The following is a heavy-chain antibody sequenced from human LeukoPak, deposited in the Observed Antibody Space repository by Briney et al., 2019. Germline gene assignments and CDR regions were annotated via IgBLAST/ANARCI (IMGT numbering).Heavy chain of an antibody. Sequence: GGSLRLSCAASELTFSSYGMRWVRQAPGKGLEWVSGINESGSRTYYADSVKGRFTISRDNSKNTLYLQLNSLRAEDTAVYYCAKGLSGPGWYFDLWGRGTLVTVSS. CDR3: AKGLSGPGWYFDL. V-gene: IGHV3-23*01. CDR2: INESGSRT. D-gene: IGHD1-26*01. J-gene: IGHJ2*01. CDR1: ELTFSSYG.